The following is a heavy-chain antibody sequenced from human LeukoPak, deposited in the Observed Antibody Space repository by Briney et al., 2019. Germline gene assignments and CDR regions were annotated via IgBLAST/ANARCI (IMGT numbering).Heavy chain of an antibody. Sequence: GGSLRLSCAASGFTVSGTHMSWVRQAPGKGLEWVSAMYTGGTTYYADSVTGRFTVSRDTSRNTLFLHMDSLRAEDAAVYYCAKDEVTSGGGLASWGQGTLVIVSS. CDR3: AKDEVTSGGGLAS. J-gene: IGHJ5*01. CDR1: GFTVSGTH. V-gene: IGHV3-53*01. D-gene: IGHD2-21*02. CDR2: MYTGGTT.